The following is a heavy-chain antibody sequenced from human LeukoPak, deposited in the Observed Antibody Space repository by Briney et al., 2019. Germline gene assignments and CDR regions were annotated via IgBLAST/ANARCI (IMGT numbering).Heavy chain of an antibody. CDR1: GFTFSSYA. V-gene: IGHV3-23*01. CDR2: ISGSGGST. D-gene: IGHD6-13*01. CDR3: ARRTGYSSSWYYFDY. J-gene: IGHJ4*02. Sequence: TGGSLRLSCAASGFTFSSYAMSWVRQAPGKGLEWVSAISGSGGSTYYADSVKGRFTISRDSSKNTLYLQMNSLRTEDTAVYYCARRTGYSSSWYYFDYWGQGTLVTVSS.